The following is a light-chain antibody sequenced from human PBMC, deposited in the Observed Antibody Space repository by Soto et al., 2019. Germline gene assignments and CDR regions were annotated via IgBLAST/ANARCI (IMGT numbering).Light chain of an antibody. V-gene: IGKV1-39*01. CDR3: QQSYSSPPT. J-gene: IGKJ1*01. CDR2: AAS. CDR1: QSISNH. Sequence: DIQMTQYQSSLSASVEDRVIITCRASQSISNHLNWYQQKPGKAPKLLIFAASSLQSGVPSRFSGSRFGPDFTLTISSLQPEDFATYYCQQSYSSPPTFGQGTKVDIK.